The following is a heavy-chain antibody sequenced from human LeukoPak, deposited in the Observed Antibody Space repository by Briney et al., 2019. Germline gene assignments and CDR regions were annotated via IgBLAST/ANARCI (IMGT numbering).Heavy chain of an antibody. V-gene: IGHV4-39*01. CDR3: ARLPHRTICGVVIINAFDI. CDR1: GGSISSSSYY. J-gene: IGHJ3*02. Sequence: SETLSLTCTVSGGSISSSSYYWGWIRQPPGKGLEWIVSIYYSGSTYYNPSLKSRVTISVDTSKNQFSLKLSSVTAADTAVYYCARLPHRTICGVVIINAFDIWGQGTMVTVSS. CDR2: IYYSGST. D-gene: IGHD3-3*01.